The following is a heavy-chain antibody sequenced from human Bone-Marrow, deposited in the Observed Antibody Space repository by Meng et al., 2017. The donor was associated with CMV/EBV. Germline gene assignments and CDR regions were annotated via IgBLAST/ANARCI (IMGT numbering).Heavy chain of an antibody. CDR2: IIPILGIA. CDR1: GGTFSSYA. D-gene: IGHD3-10*01. J-gene: IGHJ6*02. Sequence: SVKVSCKASGGTFSSYAISWVRQAPGQGLEWMGGIIPILGIANYAQKFQGGVTITADKSTSTAYMELSSLRSEDTAVYYCATDAMVRGVMGYYYGMDVWGQGTTVTVSS. V-gene: IGHV1-69*10. CDR3: ATDAMVRGVMGYYYGMDV.